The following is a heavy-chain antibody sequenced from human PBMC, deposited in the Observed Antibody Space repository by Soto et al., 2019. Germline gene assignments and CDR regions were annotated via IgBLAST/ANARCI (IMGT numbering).Heavy chain of an antibody. CDR3: ARRITGTTTLYFDY. D-gene: IGHD1-7*01. CDR1: GGSISSGGYS. J-gene: IGHJ4*02. CDR2: IYHSGST. V-gene: IGHV4-30-2*01. Sequence: LSLTCAVSGGSISSGGYSWSWIRQPPGKGLEWIGYIYHSGSTYYNPSLKSRVTISVDRSKNQFSLKLSSVTAADTAVYYCARRITGTTTLYFDYWGQGTLVTVSS.